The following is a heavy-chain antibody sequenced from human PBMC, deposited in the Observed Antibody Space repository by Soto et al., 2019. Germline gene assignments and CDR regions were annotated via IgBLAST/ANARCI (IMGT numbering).Heavy chain of an antibody. CDR3: ARYFYGPDLRPYYYYGMDV. J-gene: IGHJ6*02. V-gene: IGHV5-51*01. Sequence: GESLKISCKGSGYSFTSYWIGWVRQMPGKGLEWMGIIYPGDSDTRYSPSFQGQVTISADKSISTAYLQWSSLKASDTAMYYCARYFYGPDLRPYYYYGMDVWGQGATVT. CDR2: IYPGDSDT. CDR1: GYSFTSYW. D-gene: IGHD4-17*01.